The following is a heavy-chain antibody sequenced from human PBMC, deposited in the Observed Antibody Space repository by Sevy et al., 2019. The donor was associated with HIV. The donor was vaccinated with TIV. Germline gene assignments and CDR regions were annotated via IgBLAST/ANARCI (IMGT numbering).Heavy chain of an antibody. CDR1: GFIFSDYY. J-gene: IGHJ4*02. CDR2: ISGSGIT. V-gene: IGHV3-11*01. CDR3: ARDPLLGIAREVARGGY. Sequence: GGSLRLSCSGSGFIFSDYYMSWIRQAPGRGLEWVSYISGSGITYYADSVEGRFTISRENARNSLYLQMNSLRADDTAVYYCARDPLLGIAREVARGGYWGQGTLVTVSS. D-gene: IGHD2-2*03.